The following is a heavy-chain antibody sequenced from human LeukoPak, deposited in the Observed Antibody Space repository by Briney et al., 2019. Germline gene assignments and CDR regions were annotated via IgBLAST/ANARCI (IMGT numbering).Heavy chain of an antibody. D-gene: IGHD3-22*01. J-gene: IGHJ4*02. V-gene: IGHV4-59*01. CDR3: ARAVDSSAYYPY. CDR1: GGSISSYY. CDR2: IYNSGST. Sequence: SETLSLTCTVSGGSISSYYWNWIWQPPGKGLEWIGYIYNSGSTNYNPSLKSRVTISVDTSKYQFSLKLSSVTAADTAVYYCARAVDSSAYYPYWGQGTLVTVSS.